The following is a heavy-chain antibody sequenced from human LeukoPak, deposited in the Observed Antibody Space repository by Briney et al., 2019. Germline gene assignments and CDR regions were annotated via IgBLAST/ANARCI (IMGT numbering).Heavy chain of an antibody. CDR2: INSDGSST. CDR3: ARAFYGSRNYHRVLDS. J-gene: IGHJ4*02. V-gene: IGHV3-74*01. CDR1: GFTFSISW. Sequence: PGGSLRLSCAASGFTFSISWMHGVRQAPGKGLVWVSRINSDGSSTNYADSVKGRFTITRDNAKNTLYLQMNSLRAEDTAVYYCARAFYGSRNYHRVLDSWGQGTLVTVSS. D-gene: IGHD3-10*01.